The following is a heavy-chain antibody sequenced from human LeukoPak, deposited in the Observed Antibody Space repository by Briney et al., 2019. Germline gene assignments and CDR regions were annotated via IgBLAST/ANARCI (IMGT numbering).Heavy chain of an antibody. V-gene: IGHV4-4*07. CDR2: IYTSGST. D-gene: IGHD4-23*01. J-gene: IGHJ4*02. Sequence: PSETLSLTCTVSGGSISSYYWSWIRQPAGKGLEWIGRIYTSGSTNYNPSLKSRVTMSVDTSKNQFSLKLSSVTAADTAVYYCARETDYGGNLYYFDYWGQGTLVTVSS. CDR3: ARETDYGGNLYYFDY. CDR1: GGSISSYY.